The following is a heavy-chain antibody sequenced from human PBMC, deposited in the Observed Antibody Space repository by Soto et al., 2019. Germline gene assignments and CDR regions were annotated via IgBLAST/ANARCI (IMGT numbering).Heavy chain of an antibody. CDR1: GFTFSSYA. CDR2: VTSGGST. Sequence: EVQLLESGGGLVQPGGSLRLSCVASGFTFSSYAMNWVRQAPGKGLEWVSVVTSGGSTYYADSVKGRFTISRGNSKNTLYLQMNSLRAEDTAVDYCAKDVGVAGTRGDAFDIWGQGTMVTVSS. V-gene: IGHV3-23*01. J-gene: IGHJ3*02. CDR3: AKDVGVAGTRGDAFDI. D-gene: IGHD6-19*01.